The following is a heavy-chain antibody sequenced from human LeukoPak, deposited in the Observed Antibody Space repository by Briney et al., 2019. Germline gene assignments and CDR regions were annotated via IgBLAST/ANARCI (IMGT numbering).Heavy chain of an antibody. CDR1: GGSISSGSYY. CDR3: ARGSGCSSTSCYKYYYYYMDV. V-gene: IGHV4-61*02. D-gene: IGHD2-2*02. Sequence: PSQTLSLTCTVSGGSISSGSYYWSWIRQPAGKGLEWIGRIYTSGSTNYNPSLKSRVTISVDTSKNQFSPKLSSVTAADTAVYYCARGSGCSSTSCYKYYYYYMDVWGKGTTVTVSS. J-gene: IGHJ6*03. CDR2: IYTSGST.